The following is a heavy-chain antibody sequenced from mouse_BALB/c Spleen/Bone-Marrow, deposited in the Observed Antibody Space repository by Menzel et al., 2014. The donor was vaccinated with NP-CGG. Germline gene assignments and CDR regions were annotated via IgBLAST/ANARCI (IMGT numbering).Heavy chain of an antibody. Sequence: VQLQQSGAELVRPGASVKISRKAFGSTFTNHHINWGTQRPGQGLDWIGYIYPYNDYTSYNQKFKRKAALTVDKSSSTAYMELSSLTSEDSAVYYCAREDYGAWFPYWGQGTLVTVSA. CDR2: IYPYNDYT. V-gene: IGHV1S45*01. CDR1: GSTFTNHH. CDR3: AREDYGAWFPY. J-gene: IGHJ3*01. D-gene: IGHD1-2*01.